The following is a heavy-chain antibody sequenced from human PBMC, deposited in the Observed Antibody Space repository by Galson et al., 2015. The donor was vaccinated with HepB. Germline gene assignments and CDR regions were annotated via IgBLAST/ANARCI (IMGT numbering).Heavy chain of an antibody. CDR2: IYTSGST. Sequence: ETLSLTCTVSGGSISSYYWSWIRQPAGKGLEWIGRIYTSGSTNYNPSLKSRVTMSVDTSKNQFSLKLSSVTAADTAVYYCARDRTEAAAGTLNWFDPWGQGTLVTVSS. CDR3: ARDRTEAAAGTLNWFDP. CDR1: GGSISSYY. D-gene: IGHD6-13*01. J-gene: IGHJ5*02. V-gene: IGHV4-4*07.